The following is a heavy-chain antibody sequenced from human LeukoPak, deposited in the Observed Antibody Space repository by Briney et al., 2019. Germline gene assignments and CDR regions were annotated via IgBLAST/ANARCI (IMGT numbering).Heavy chain of an antibody. CDR1: GFTFSSYS. Sequence: GGSLRLSCAASGFTFSSYSMTWVRQAPGKGLEWVSYISSSSSTIYYADSVKGRFTISRDNARNSLYLQMNSLRAEDTAVYYCARDRRSGMNVDIVATIRFDPWGQGTLVTVSS. V-gene: IGHV3-48*04. CDR3: ARDRRSGMNVDIVATIRFDP. CDR2: ISSSSSTI. D-gene: IGHD5-12*01. J-gene: IGHJ5*02.